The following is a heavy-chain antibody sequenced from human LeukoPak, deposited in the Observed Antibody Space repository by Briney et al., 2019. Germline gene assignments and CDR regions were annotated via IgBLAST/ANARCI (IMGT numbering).Heavy chain of an antibody. D-gene: IGHD4-17*01. CDR1: GFTFSNYA. J-gene: IGHJ3*01. V-gene: IGHV3-23*01. Sequence: GGSLRLSCAASGFTFSNYAVMWVRQAPGQGLEWVSAITSGGAPRYADSVKGRFTISRDNSKNTLYLQMNSLRVEDTAQYFCARDPNGDYISAFEFWGQGTGVTVSS. CDR3: ARDPNGDYISAFEF. CDR2: ITSGGAP.